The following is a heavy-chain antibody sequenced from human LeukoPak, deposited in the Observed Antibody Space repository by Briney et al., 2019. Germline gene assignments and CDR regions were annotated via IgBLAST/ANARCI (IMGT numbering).Heavy chain of an antibody. V-gene: IGHV1-69*13. CDR3: ARGVVGATTGAYSFDY. CDR1: GGTFSSYA. CDR2: IIPIFGTA. D-gene: IGHD1-26*01. J-gene: IGHJ4*02. Sequence: EASVKVPCKASGGTFSSYAISWVRQAPGQGLEWMGGIIPIFGTANYAQKFQGRVTIIADESTSTAYMELSSLRSEDTAVYYCARGVVGATTGAYSFDYWGRGTLVTVSS.